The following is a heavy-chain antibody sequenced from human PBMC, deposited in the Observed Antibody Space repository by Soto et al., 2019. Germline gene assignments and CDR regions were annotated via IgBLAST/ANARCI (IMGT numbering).Heavy chain of an antibody. CDR2: ISGSGGST. CDR3: AKDGVDNYYYYYMDV. CDR1: GFTFSSYA. D-gene: IGHD2-15*01. Sequence: GGSLRLSCAASGFTFSSYAMSWVRQAPGKGLEWVSAISGSGGSTYYADSVKGRFTISRDNSKNTLYLQMNSLRAEDTAVYYCAKDGVDNYYYYYMDVWGKGTTVTVSS. J-gene: IGHJ6*03. V-gene: IGHV3-23*01.